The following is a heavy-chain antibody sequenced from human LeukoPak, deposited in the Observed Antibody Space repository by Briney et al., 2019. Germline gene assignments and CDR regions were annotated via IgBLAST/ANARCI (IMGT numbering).Heavy chain of an antibody. CDR3: ASTTRRDGYNPLGDY. D-gene: IGHD5-24*01. V-gene: IGHV4-4*07. CDR1: GCSISSYY. Sequence: TSETLSLTCTVSGCSISSYYWSWIRQPAGKGLEWIGRIYTSGSTNYNPSLKSRVTMSVDTSKNQFSLKLSSVTAADTAVYYCASTTRRDGYNPLGDYWGQGTLVTVSS. J-gene: IGHJ4*02. CDR2: IYTSGST.